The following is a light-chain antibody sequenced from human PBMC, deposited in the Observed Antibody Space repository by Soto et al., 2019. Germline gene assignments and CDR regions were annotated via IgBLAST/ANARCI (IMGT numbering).Light chain of an antibody. CDR3: QQYGSSLIT. CDR2: GAS. Sequence: EIVLTQSPGTLSLSSGERATLSCRASQIVSSSYLAWYQQKPGQAPRLLIFGASSRATGIPDRFTASGSGTDFTLIINRLEPEDFAAYYCQQYGSSLITFGQGTRLEIK. CDR1: QIVSSSY. V-gene: IGKV3-20*01. J-gene: IGKJ5*01.